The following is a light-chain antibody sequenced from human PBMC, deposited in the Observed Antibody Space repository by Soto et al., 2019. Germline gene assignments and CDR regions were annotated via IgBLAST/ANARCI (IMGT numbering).Light chain of an antibody. J-gene: IGLJ1*01. CDR3: SSFTTTSTHV. Sequence: QSALTQPASLSGSPGQSITISCTGTSSDIGAYDYVSWSQQHPGKAPKLMISEVNNRPSGVSNRFSGSKSGNTAYLTISGLQVEDEAEYFCSSFTTTSTHVFGTGTKVTVL. CDR1: SSDIGAYDY. CDR2: EVN. V-gene: IGLV2-14*01.